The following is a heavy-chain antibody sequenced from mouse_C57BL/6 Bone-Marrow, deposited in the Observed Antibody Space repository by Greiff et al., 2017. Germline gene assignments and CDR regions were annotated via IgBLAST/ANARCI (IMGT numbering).Heavy chain of an antibody. CDR3: ARRGTDGSSSYWYFDV. J-gene: IGHJ1*03. D-gene: IGHD1-1*01. Sequence: QVQLQQSGSELRSPGSSVKLSCKDFDSEVFPIAYMSWVRQKPGHGFEWIGGILPSIGRTIYGEKFEDKATLDADTLSNTSYLELNSLTSEDSAIYYCARRGTDGSSSYWYFDVWGTGTTVTVSS. CDR2: ILPSIGRT. CDR1: DSEVFPIAY. V-gene: IGHV15-2*01.